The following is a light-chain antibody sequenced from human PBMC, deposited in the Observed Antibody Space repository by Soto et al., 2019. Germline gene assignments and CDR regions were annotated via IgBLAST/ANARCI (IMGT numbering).Light chain of an antibody. CDR1: NSDVGGYNY. J-gene: IGLJ1*01. V-gene: IGLV2-8*01. CDR2: DVN. Sequence: QSALTQPPSASGSPGQSVAISCTGTNSDVGGYNYVSWYQQHPGKAPKLMIYDVNKRPSGVPDRFSGSKSGNMASLTVSGLQAEDEADYYCSSYAGSTTFDVFGTGTKVTVL. CDR3: SSYAGSTTFDV.